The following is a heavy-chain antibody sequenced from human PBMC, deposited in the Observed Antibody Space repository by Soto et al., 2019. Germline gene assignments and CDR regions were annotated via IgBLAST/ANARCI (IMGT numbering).Heavy chain of an antibody. CDR2: IYYSGST. V-gene: IGHV4-39*01. D-gene: IGHD6-19*01. Sequence: QLQLQESGPGLVKPSETLSLTCTVSGGSISSSSYYWGWIRQPPGKGLEWIGSIYYSGSTYYNPSLKSRVTISVDTSKNQFSLKLSSVTAADTAVYYCARHNQVAGTSNYFDYWGQGTLVTVSS. CDR1: GGSISSSSYY. CDR3: ARHNQVAGTSNYFDY. J-gene: IGHJ4*02.